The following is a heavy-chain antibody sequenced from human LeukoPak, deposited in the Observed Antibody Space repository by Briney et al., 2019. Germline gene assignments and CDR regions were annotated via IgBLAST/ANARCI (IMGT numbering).Heavy chain of an antibody. CDR1: GFTFSSYW. J-gene: IGHJ3*02. CDR3: ASRGIAVADPSDAFDI. D-gene: IGHD6-19*01. V-gene: IGHV3-7*01. CDR2: IKQDGSEK. Sequence: GGSLRLSCAASGFTFSSYWMSWVRQAPGKGLEWVANIKQDGSEKYYVDSVKGRFTISRDNAKNSLYLQMNSLRGEDTAVYYCASRGIAVADPSDAFDIWGQGTMVTVSS.